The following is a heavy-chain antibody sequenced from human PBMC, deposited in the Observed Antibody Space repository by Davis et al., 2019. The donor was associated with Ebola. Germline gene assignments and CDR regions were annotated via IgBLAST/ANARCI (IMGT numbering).Heavy chain of an antibody. Sequence: SETLSLTCSVSGGPININYWSWIRQPPGKGLEWIGNIYYSGSTNYNPSLKSRVTISVDTSKNQFSLKLSSVTAADTAVYYCASLLGYCSGGSCYGGWGQGTLVTVSS. J-gene: IGHJ4*02. D-gene: IGHD2-15*01. V-gene: IGHV4-59*08. CDR3: ASLLGYCSGGSCYGG. CDR2: IYYSGST. CDR1: GGPININY.